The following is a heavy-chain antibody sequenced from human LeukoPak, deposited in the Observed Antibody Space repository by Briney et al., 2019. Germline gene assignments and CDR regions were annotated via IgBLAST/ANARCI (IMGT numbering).Heavy chain of an antibody. CDR1: GGSISSYY. CDR2: ICTSEST. V-gene: IGHV4-4*07. CDR3: AKYYYYYYGMDV. J-gene: IGHJ6*02. Sequence: SETLSLTCTVSGGSISSYYWSWIRQPAGKGLEWIGRICTSESTNYNPSLKSRVTMSVDTSKNQFSLKLSSVTAAGTAVYYCAKYYYYYYGMDVWGQGTTVTVSS.